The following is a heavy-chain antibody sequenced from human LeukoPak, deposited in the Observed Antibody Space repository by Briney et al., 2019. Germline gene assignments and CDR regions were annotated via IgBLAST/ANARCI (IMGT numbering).Heavy chain of an antibody. CDR3: AKDPDGIAAAGTVGDYFDY. Sequence: GGSLRLSCAASEFTFSSYGMHWVRQAPGKGLEWVAVISHDGSNKYYADSVKGRFTISRDNSKNTLYLQMNSLRAEDTAVYYCAKDPDGIAAAGTVGDYFDYWGQGTLVTVSS. D-gene: IGHD6-13*01. CDR2: ISHDGSNK. J-gene: IGHJ4*02. V-gene: IGHV3-30*18. CDR1: EFTFSSYG.